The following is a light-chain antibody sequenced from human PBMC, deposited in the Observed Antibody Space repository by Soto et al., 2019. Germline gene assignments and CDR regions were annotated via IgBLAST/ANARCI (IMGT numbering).Light chain of an antibody. V-gene: IGLV1-40*01. Sequence: QSVLTQPPSVSGAPGQRVTISCTGSSSNIGAGYVLHWYQQLPGTAPKFLIYGNSNRPSGFPDLFSGSKSGTSASLAITGLQAEDEADYYCQSYDSSLSGFYVFGTGTKVTVL. CDR2: GNS. CDR1: SSNIGAGYV. J-gene: IGLJ1*01. CDR3: QSYDSSLSGFYV.